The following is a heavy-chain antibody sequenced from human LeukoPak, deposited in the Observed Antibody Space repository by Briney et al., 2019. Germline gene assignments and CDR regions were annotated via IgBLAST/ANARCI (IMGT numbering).Heavy chain of an antibody. D-gene: IGHD2-21*01. CDR1: GFTFSSYG. J-gene: IGHJ4*02. V-gene: IGHV3-23*01. Sequence: QAGGSLRLSCAASGFTFSSYGMSWVRQAPGKGLEWVSAISGSGGSTDYVDSVKGRFTISRDNSQNTLYLQMNSLRAEDTAVYYCATESPSCGGDCFGYWGQGTLVTVSS. CDR3: ATESPSCGGDCFGY. CDR2: ISGSGGST.